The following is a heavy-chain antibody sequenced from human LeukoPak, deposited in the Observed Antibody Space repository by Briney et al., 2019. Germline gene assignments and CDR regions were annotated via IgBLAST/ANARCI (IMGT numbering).Heavy chain of an antibody. J-gene: IGHJ4*02. CDR3: AREWSSSWSFDY. CDR1: GGTFSSYA. D-gene: IGHD6-13*01. V-gene: IGHV1-69*05. Sequence: GASVKVSCKASGGTFSSYAISWVRQAPGQGLEWMGGIIPIFGTANYAQKFQGRVTITTDEFTSTAYMELSSLRSEDTAVYYCAREWSSSWSFDYWGQGTLVTVSS. CDR2: IIPIFGTA.